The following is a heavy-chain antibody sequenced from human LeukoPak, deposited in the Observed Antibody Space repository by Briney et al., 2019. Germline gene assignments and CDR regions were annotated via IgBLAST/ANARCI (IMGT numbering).Heavy chain of an antibody. CDR1: GFTFDDYA. D-gene: IGHD6-19*01. Sequence: GRSLRLSCAASGFTFDDYAMHWVRQAPGKGLEWVSGISWNSGSIGYADSVKGRFTISRDNAKNSLYLQMNSLRAEDTALYYCEKNTSRGWGRDAFDIWGKGKMVTVSS. J-gene: IGHJ3*02. CDR3: EKNTSRGWGRDAFDI. CDR2: ISWNSGSI. V-gene: IGHV3-9*01.